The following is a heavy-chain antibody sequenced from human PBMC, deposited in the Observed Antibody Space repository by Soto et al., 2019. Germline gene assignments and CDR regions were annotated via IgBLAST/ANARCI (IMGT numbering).Heavy chain of an antibody. V-gene: IGHV4-31*03. CDR2: IYYSGST. Sequence: QVQLQESGPGLVKPSQTLSLTCTVPGGSVSGGVYYWNWIRQHPEKGLEWIGYIYYSGSTYYNPSLRSRVTISADTSKNQFSLKLSSVTVADTAVYYCARSSVAGAGYFQHWGQGTQVIVSS. D-gene: IGHD6-19*01. CDR3: ARSSVAGAGYFQH. CDR1: GGSVSGGVYY. J-gene: IGHJ1*01.